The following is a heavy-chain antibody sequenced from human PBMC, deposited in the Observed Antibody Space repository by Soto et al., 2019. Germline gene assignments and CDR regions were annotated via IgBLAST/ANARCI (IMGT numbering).Heavy chain of an antibody. D-gene: IGHD2-21*01. J-gene: IGHJ4*02. V-gene: IGHV3-64D*08. CDR2: ISGNGVDV. CDR1: GFTFSNHA. CDR3: VSDSSYAVTYDY. Sequence: EVQLVESGGGLVQPGGSLRLSCSASGFTFSNHALHWVRQAPGKRLEYVSGISGNGVDVDYAASLNSRFTISRYNSKNTLYLQMTSLTAEDTVIYHCVSDSSYAVTYDYWGQGHLVTV.